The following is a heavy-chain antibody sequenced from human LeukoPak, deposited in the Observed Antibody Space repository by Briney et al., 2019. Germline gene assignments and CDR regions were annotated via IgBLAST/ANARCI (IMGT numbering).Heavy chain of an antibody. Sequence: GGSLRLSCAASGFTFSDYYMNWIRQAPGKGLEWVSYISSSGSTIYYADSVKGRFTISRDNAKNSLYLQMNSLRAEDAAVYYCARQYSYGSRAFDYWGQGTLVTVSS. J-gene: IGHJ4*02. CDR3: ARQYSYGSRAFDY. D-gene: IGHD5-18*01. CDR2: ISSSGSTI. CDR1: GFTFSDYY. V-gene: IGHV3-11*01.